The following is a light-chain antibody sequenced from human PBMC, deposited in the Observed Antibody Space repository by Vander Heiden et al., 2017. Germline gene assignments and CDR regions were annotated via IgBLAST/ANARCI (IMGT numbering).Light chain of an antibody. CDR3: QQDHTYSGV. Sequence: DIQMTQSPSTLSASVGDRVTITCRASQSIGRALVWYQQKPGTAPKLLIYKASTLESEVPSRFSGSGSGTEFTLTISSLQPDDLATYYCQQDHTYSGVFGQGTKVEI. V-gene: IGKV1-5*03. CDR2: KAS. CDR1: QSIGRA. J-gene: IGKJ1*01.